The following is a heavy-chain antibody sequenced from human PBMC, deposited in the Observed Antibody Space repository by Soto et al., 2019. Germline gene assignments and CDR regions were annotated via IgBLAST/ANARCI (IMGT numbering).Heavy chain of an antibody. V-gene: IGHV6-1*01. CDR2: TYYRSRWYN. J-gene: IGHJ6*03. CDR3: AGTTSLQWYYMDV. D-gene: IGHD1-7*01. CDR1: GDSVSSNSAA. Sequence: QVQLQQSGPGLVKPSQTLSLTCAISGDSVSSNSAAWNWIRRSPSGGLEWLGRTYYRSRWYNDYAVSVRSRITINPDTSKNQFSLHLNSVTPEDTAVYYFAGTTSLQWYYMDVWGKGTTVTVSS.